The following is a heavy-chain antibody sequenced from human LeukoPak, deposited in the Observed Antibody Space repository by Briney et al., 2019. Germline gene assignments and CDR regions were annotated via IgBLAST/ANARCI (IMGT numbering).Heavy chain of an antibody. D-gene: IGHD6-19*01. Sequence: GESLKISCQGSGYSFPNDWIGWVRQMPGKGLEYMGIIYPSDSDTRYSSSFQGQVTISADTSNSTAFLQWSSLKASDTAMYYCARLPASEQWNPFDYWGQGTLVTVSS. CDR1: GYSFPNDW. J-gene: IGHJ4*02. CDR2: IYPSDSDT. V-gene: IGHV5-51*01. CDR3: ARLPASEQWNPFDY.